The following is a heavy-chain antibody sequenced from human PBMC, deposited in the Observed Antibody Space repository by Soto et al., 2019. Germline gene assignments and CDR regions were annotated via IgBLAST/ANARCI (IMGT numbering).Heavy chain of an antibody. CDR3: ARVKSAFDI. CDR1: GFMFSSYW. Sequence: GGSLRLSXAASGFMFSSYWITWVGKSPGKGLGWVANINQHGSERYYVDSVKGRFTISMNKAKTSLYRQMNSFRLENTAVYSGARVKSAFDIWGQGTMVPVS. J-gene: IGHJ3*02. CDR2: INQHGSER. V-gene: IGHV3-7*03.